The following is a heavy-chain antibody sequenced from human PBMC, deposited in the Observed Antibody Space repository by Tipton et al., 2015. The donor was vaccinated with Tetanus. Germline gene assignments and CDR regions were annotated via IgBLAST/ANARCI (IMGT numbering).Heavy chain of an antibody. CDR2: IFDTGST. D-gene: IGHD6-13*01. J-gene: IGHJ4*02. CDR1: GGSISSFY. Sequence: TLSLTCTVSGGSISSFYWTWIRQPPGKGLEWIGYIFDTGSTNYNPSLKSRVTMSVDTSKNQFSLHLTSVTAAGTAVYYCARGWGSSWYYFDNWGQGTLVTVSS. V-gene: IGHV4-59*01. CDR3: ARGWGSSWYYFDN.